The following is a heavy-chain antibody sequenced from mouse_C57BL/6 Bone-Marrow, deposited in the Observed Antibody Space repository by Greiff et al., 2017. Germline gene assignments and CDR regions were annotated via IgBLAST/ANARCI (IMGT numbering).Heavy chain of an antibody. D-gene: IGHD1-1*01. J-gene: IGHJ1*03. CDR2: ISGGGGNT. V-gene: IGHV5-9*01. CDR3: SRQVTTVLATKYFDV. Sequence: EVKLVESGGGLVKPGGSLKLSCAASGFTFSSYTMSWVRQTPEKRLQWVAAISGGGGNTYYPDSVKGLFTISRDNDKNILYLQMSSLRSEDTALYYCSRQVTTVLATKYFDVWGTGTTVTFSS. CDR1: GFTFSSYT.